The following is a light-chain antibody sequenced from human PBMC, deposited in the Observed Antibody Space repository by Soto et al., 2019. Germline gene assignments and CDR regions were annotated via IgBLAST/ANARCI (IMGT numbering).Light chain of an antibody. CDR3: QQYGSLGT. CDR2: GAS. CDR1: QSVSNNY. Sequence: EIVLTQSPGTLSLSQGERATLSCRASQSVSNNYLAWYQQKPGQAPRLLIYGASNRATGIPDRFSGSGSGTDFTLTISRLEPEDFAVYYCQQYGSLGTFGQGTKVDIK. V-gene: IGKV3-20*01. J-gene: IGKJ1*01.